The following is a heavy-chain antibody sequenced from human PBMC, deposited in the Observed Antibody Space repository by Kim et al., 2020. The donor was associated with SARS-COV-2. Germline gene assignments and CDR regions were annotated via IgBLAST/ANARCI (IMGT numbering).Heavy chain of an antibody. Sequence: SETLSLTCTVSGGSISNYYWSWIRQSPGKGLECIGYIYYIGNTNYNPSLKSRVAISVDTSKNQFSLKLNSVTAADTAVYYCARHDKDGYNFWDYWGQGILVTVSS. V-gene: IGHV4-59*08. CDR1: GGSISNYY. CDR2: IYYIGNT. CDR3: ARHDKDGYNFWDY. J-gene: IGHJ4*02. D-gene: IGHD3-3*01.